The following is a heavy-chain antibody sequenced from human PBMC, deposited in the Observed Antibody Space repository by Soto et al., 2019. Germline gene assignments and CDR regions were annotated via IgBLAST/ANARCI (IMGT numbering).Heavy chain of an antibody. CDR3: ARRGYYFGSGSFFDS. J-gene: IGHJ4*02. Sequence: QVQLQESGPGLVKPSGTLSLTCAVSGSTLYSTHWWSWVRQPPGKGVEWIGEFYHSGNTNYNLSLKSRVTLSIDTSKNQFSLNLASVTAADTAVYYCARRGYYFGSGSFFDSWGQGTLVTVSS. CDR1: GSTLYSTHW. D-gene: IGHD3-10*01. V-gene: IGHV4-4*02. CDR2: FYHSGNT.